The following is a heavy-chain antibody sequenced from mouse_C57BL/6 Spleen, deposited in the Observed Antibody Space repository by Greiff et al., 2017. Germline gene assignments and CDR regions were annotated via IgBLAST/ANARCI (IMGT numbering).Heavy chain of an antibody. V-gene: IGHV1-61*01. CDR3: ARLGVLGY. Sequence: VQLQQPGAELVRPGSSVKLSCKASGYTFTSYWMDWVKQRPGQGLEWIGNIYPSGSGTHYTQKFKDKATLTVDKSSSTAYMQLSSLTSEDSAVYYCARLGVLGYWGQGASVTVSS. J-gene: IGHJ4*01. CDR1: GYTFTSYW. D-gene: IGHD1-1*01. CDR2: IYPSGSGT.